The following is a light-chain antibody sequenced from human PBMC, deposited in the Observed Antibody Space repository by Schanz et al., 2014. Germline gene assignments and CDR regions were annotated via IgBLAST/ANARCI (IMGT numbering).Light chain of an antibody. CDR1: SSDVGGYNF. J-gene: IGLJ3*02. V-gene: IGLV2-8*01. Sequence: QSALTQPPSASGSPGQSVTISCTGTSSDVGGYNFVSWYQQHPGKAPKLMIYEVSNRPSGVPDRFSGSKSGTSASLAITGLQAEDEADYYCAAWDDSLNGWVFGGGTKVTVL. CDR3: AAWDDSLNGWV. CDR2: EVS.